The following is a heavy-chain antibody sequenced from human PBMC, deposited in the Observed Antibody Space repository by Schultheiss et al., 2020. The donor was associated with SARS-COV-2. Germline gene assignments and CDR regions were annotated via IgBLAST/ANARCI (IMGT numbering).Heavy chain of an antibody. CDR2: IYYSGST. D-gene: IGHD6-13*01. CDR1: GGSISSSSYY. CDR3: ARPTFWSSSPDNYFDY. J-gene: IGHJ4*02. V-gene: IGHV4-39*01. Sequence: SETLSLTCTVSGGSISSSSYYWGWIRQPPGKGLEWIGSIYYSGSTYYNPSLKSRVTISVDTSKNQFSLKLSSVTAADTAVYYCARPTFWSSSPDNYFDYWGQGTLVTVSS.